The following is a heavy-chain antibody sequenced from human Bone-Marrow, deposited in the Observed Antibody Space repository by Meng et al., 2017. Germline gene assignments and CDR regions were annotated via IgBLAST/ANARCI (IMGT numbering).Heavy chain of an antibody. CDR2: IYHSGST. CDR3: ARARGIAVAEPWDY. D-gene: IGHD6-19*01. J-gene: IGHJ4*02. CDR1: GGAISRSNW. V-gene: IGHV4-4*02. Sequence: GSGPGLVKPSRTLALTCACFGGAISRSNWWSWVRQPPGKGLEWIGEIYHSGSTNYNPSLKSRVTISVDKSKNQFSLKLSSVTAADTAVYYCARARGIAVAEPWDYWGQGTLVTVSS.